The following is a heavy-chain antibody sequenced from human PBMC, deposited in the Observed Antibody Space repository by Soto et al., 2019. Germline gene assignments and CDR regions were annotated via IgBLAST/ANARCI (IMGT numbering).Heavy chain of an antibody. CDR1: GFTFSSYA. V-gene: IGHV3-23*01. CDR2: ISGSGGIT. J-gene: IGHJ5*02. D-gene: IGHD2-2*01. CDR3: AKDQGYCSSTSCPKPHSSSWYNWFDP. Sequence: GGSLRLSCAASGFTFSSYAMSWVRQAPGKGLEWVSAISGSGGITYYADSVKGRFTISRDNSKNTLYLQMNSLRAEDTAVYYCAKDQGYCSSTSCPKPHSSSWYNWFDPWGQGTLVTVSS.